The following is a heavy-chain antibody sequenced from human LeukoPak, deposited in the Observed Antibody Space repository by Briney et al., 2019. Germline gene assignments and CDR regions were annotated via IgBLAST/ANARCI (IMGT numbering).Heavy chain of an antibody. Sequence: PGGSLRLSCAASGFTFSSYSMNWVRQAPGKGLKWVSSISSSSSYIYYADSVKGRFTISRDNAKNSLYLQMNSLRAEDTAVYYCAREYYGSGSYQAFDYWGQGTLVTVSS. J-gene: IGHJ4*02. CDR3: AREYYGSGSYQAFDY. CDR2: ISSSSSYI. CDR1: GFTFSSYS. V-gene: IGHV3-21*01. D-gene: IGHD3-10*01.